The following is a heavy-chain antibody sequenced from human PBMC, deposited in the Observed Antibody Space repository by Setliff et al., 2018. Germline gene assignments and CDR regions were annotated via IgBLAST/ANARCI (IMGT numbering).Heavy chain of an antibody. CDR2: IHDNGRI. CDR1: GASITSYY. CDR3: ARALASGSYYGQSSYYMDV. V-gene: IGHV4-59*08. D-gene: IGHD3-10*01. Sequence: SETLSLTCSVSGASITSYYWSWIRQPPGKGLEWIAYIHDNGRIKYNPALKSRVTISLDTSKNQFSLNLNSATAADTAVYYCARALASGSYYGQSSYYMDVWGKGTTVTVSS. J-gene: IGHJ6*03.